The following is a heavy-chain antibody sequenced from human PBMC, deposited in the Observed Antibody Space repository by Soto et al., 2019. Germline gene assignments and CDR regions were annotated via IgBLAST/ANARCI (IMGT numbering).Heavy chain of an antibody. CDR3: ATLSSDPWYYYYGMDV. CDR1: GFTFSSYA. J-gene: IGHJ6*02. CDR2: ISGSGGST. V-gene: IGHV3-23*01. Sequence: PGGSLRLSCAASGFTFSSYAMSWVRQAPGKGLEWVSAISGSGGSTYYADSVKGRFTISRDNSKNTLYLHMNSLRAEDTAVYYFATLSSDPWYYYYGMDVWGQGTTVTAAS.